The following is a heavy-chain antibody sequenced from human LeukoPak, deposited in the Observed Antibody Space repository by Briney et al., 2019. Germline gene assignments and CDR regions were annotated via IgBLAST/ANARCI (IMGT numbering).Heavy chain of an antibody. V-gene: IGHV3-21*01. CDR3: ARDRGVMGYDSSGVDY. D-gene: IGHD3-22*01. J-gene: IGHJ4*02. CDR2: ISSSSSYI. CDR1: GFTFSSYS. Sequence: GGSLRLSCAASGFTFSSYSMNWVRQAPGKGLEWVSSISSSSSYIYYADSVKGRFTISRDNAKNSLYLQMNSLRAEDTAVYYCARDRGVMGYDSSGVDYWGQGNLVTVSS.